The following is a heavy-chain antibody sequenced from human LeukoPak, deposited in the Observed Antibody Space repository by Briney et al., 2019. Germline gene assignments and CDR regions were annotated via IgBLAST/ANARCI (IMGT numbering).Heavy chain of an antibody. J-gene: IGHJ5*02. V-gene: IGHV4-59*11. Sequence: PSETLSLTCTVSGGSISNHYCNWIRQSPGKELEWIGYVHYSRGTNYDPSLKSRVTISLDTSKNQFFLQLSSVTAADTAVYHCASGQGWLTDHWGRGTLVAVSS. CDR1: GGSISNHY. D-gene: IGHD5-12*01. CDR2: VHYSRGT. CDR3: ASGQGWLTDH.